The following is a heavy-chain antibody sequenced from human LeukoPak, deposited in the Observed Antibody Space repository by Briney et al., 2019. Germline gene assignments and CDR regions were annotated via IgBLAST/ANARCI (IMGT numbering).Heavy chain of an antibody. CDR3: AGIAVAGSLDDY. D-gene: IGHD6-19*01. CDR2: IYYSGST. Sequence: KPSETLSLTCTVSCGSISSSSYYWGWIRQPPGKRLEWIGSIYYSGSTYYNPSLKSRVTISVDTSKNQFSLKLSSVTAADTAVYYCAGIAVAGSLDDYWGQGTLVTVSS. V-gene: IGHV4-39*01. CDR1: CGSISSSSYY. J-gene: IGHJ4*02.